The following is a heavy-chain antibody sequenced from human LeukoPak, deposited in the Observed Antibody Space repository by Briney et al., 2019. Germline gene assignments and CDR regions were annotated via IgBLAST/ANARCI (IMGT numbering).Heavy chain of an antibody. Sequence: SETLSLTCAVSGDSISVTNYYWDWIRQPPGKALEWIASISYGRSPYYNPPLKSRVTISVETSKNQFSLRLSSVTAADTAVYYCARDGGSGYYRDAFDIWGQGTMVTVSS. J-gene: IGHJ3*02. V-gene: IGHV4-39*02. CDR1: GDSISVTNYY. D-gene: IGHD3-22*01. CDR3: ARDGGSGYYRDAFDI. CDR2: ISYGRSP.